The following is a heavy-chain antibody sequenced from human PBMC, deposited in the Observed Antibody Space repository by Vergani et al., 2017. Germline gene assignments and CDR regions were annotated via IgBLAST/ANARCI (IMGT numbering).Heavy chain of an antibody. CDR3: AKDPIVVVDRVSDY. J-gene: IGHJ4*02. D-gene: IGHD2-15*01. CDR2: IRSKAYGGTT. V-gene: IGHV3-49*03. Sequence: EVQLVESGGGLVQPGRSLRLSCAASGFTFGEYAMSWFRQAPGKGLEWVGYIRSKAYGGTTEYAASVKGRFTISRDDSKSIAYLQMNSLRAEDTAVYYCAKDPIVVVDRVSDYWGQGTLVTVSS. CDR1: GFTFGEYA.